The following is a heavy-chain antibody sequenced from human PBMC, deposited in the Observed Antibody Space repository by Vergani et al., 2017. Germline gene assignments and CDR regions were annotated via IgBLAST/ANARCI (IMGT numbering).Heavy chain of an antibody. CDR3: ARGYYYGSGNYYYYGMDV. V-gene: IGHV3-33*01. CDR1: GFTFSSYG. CDR2: IWYDGSNK. Sequence: QVQLVESGGGVVQPGRSLRLSCAASGFTFSSYGMHWVRQAPGKGLEWVAVIWYDGSNKYYADSVKGRFTIARDNSKNTLYLQMNSLRAEDTAVYYCARGYYYGSGNYYYYGMDVWGQGTTVTVSS. D-gene: IGHD3-10*01. J-gene: IGHJ6*02.